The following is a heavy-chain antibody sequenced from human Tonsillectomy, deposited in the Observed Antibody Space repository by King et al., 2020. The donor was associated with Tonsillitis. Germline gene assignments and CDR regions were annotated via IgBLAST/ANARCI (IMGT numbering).Heavy chain of an antibody. D-gene: IGHD2-15*01. J-gene: IGHJ6*02. CDR3: AKDKGPIVVVVAAKYYYYGMDV. Sequence: VQLVESGGGLVQPGRSLRLSCAASGFTFDDYAMHWVRQAPGKGLEWVSGISWNSGSIGYADSVKGRFTIPRDNAKNSLYLQMNSLRAEDTALYYCAKDKGPIVVVVAAKYYYYGMDVWGQGTTVTVSS. CDR1: GFTFDDYA. CDR2: ISWNSGSI. V-gene: IGHV3-9*01.